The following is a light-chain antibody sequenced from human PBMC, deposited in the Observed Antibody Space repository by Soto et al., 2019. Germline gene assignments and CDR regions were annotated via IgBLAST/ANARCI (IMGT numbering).Light chain of an antibody. V-gene: IGLV2-8*01. Sequence: QSVLTQPPSASGSPGQSVPISCTGTRSDVGGYNYVSWYQQHPGKAPKLMIYEVSKRPSGVPDRFSGSKSGNTASLTVSGLQAEDEADYYCSSYAGSTVVFGGGTKLTVL. CDR1: RSDVGGYNY. CDR3: SSYAGSTVV. J-gene: IGLJ2*01. CDR2: EVS.